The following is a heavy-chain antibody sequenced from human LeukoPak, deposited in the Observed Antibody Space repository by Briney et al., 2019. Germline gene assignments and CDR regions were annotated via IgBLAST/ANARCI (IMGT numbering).Heavy chain of an antibody. CDR2: ISSSSTI. CDR1: GLTFSSSS. CDR3: ARSGDY. J-gene: IGHJ4*02. V-gene: IGHV3-48*01. Sequence: GGSLRLSCAASGLTFSSSSMNWVRQAPGKGLEWVSYISSSSTIYYADSVKDRFTISRDNAKNSLYVQVNSLRVEDTAVYYCARSGDYWGQGTLVTVSS.